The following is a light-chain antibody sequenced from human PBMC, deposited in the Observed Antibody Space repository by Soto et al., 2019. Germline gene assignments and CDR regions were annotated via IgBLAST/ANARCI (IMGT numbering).Light chain of an antibody. V-gene: IGKV3-15*01. J-gene: IGKJ1*01. CDR1: QSVKNN. CDR3: QHYNNWPPWT. CDR2: GAS. Sequence: EIVLTQSPATLSVSPGERATLFCRASQSVKNNLAWYQQKPGQAPRLLIYGASTRATGIPARFSGSGSGIEFTLTITSLQSEDFAVYYCQHYNNWPPWTFGQGTEVEVK.